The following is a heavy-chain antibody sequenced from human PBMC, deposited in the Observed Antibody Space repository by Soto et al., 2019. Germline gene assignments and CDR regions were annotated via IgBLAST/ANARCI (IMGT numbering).Heavy chain of an antibody. CDR3: ARHRRGYSGYDAFDI. V-gene: IGHV5-51*01. D-gene: IGHD5-12*01. Sequence: GEPLKISCKGSGYSFTSYWIGWVRQMHGKGLEWRGIIYPGDSDTRYSPSFQGQVTISADKSISTAYLQWSSLKASDTAMYYCARHRRGYSGYDAFDIWGQGTMVTVS. CDR2: IYPGDSDT. J-gene: IGHJ3*02. CDR1: GYSFTSYW.